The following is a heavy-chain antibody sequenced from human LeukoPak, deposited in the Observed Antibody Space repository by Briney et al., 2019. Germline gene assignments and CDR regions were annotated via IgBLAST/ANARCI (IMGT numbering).Heavy chain of an antibody. CDR1: RGSISGYY. V-gene: IGHV4-4*07. J-gene: IGHJ4*02. Sequence: PSETLSLTCTVSRGSISGYYWSSIRQTAGKGLEWIGRIHSTGSANYNPSLESRVTMSVDTSRNQFSLILTSVTAADTAIYYCAREHPVAIAPDYWGQETLVTVPS. D-gene: IGHD5-12*01. CDR2: IHSTGSA. CDR3: AREHPVAIAPDY.